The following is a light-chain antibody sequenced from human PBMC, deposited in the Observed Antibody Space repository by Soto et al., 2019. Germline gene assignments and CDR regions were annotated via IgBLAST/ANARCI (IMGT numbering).Light chain of an antibody. CDR3: GSYTSTDTPFV. CDR2: EVN. J-gene: IGLJ1*01. Sequence: LAQPSSVSGSPGQSITISCTGTSTDVGGYNYVSWYQHHPGKGPKLIIYEVNNRPSGVSDRFSGSKSGNKASLTISNLEAEDESDYYCGSYTSTDTPFVFGNGTKVTVL. CDR1: STDVGGYNY. V-gene: IGLV2-14*01.